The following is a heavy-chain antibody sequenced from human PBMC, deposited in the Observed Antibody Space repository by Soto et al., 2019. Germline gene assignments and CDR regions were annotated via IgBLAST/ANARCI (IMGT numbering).Heavy chain of an antibody. CDR1: GGSISSYY. CDR2: IYTSGST. V-gene: IGHV4-4*07. D-gene: IGHD2-15*01. J-gene: IGHJ5*02. Sequence: QVQLQESGPGLVKPSETLSLTCTVSGGSISSYYWSWIRQPAGKGLEWIGRIYTSGSTNYNPSLTSRVTMSVDTSKNQFSLKLSSVTAADTAVYYCARVDRYCSGGSCYRGGWFDPWGQGTLVTVSS. CDR3: ARVDRYCSGGSCYRGGWFDP.